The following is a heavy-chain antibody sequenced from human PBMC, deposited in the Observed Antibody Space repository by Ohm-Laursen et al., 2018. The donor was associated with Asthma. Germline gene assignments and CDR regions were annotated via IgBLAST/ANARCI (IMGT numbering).Heavy chain of an antibody. Sequence: TLSLTCTVPGGSISSYYWSWIRQPPGKGLEWIGNIYYSGSTNYNPSLKSRVTISVDTSKNQYPLKLSSVSAADTAVYYCARDSIAAAGTPSYYYYYGMDVWGQGTTVTVSS. V-gene: IGHV4-59*01. J-gene: IGHJ6*02. CDR2: IYYSGST. CDR3: ARDSIAAAGTPSYYYYYGMDV. D-gene: IGHD6-13*01. CDR1: GGSISSYY.